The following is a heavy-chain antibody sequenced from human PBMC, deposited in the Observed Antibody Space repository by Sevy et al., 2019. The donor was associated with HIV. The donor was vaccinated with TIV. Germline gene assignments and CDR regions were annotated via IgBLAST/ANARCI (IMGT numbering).Heavy chain of an antibody. V-gene: IGHV3-53*01. J-gene: IGHJ4*02. Sequence: GGSLRLSCAASGFTVGSNYMSWVRQAPGKGLEGVSVIYSGGNTYYADSVKGRFTISRDNSKNTLYLQMNSLRAEDTAVYYCASPSAPGQWYFDYWGQGTLVTVSS. D-gene: IGHD6-19*01. CDR3: ASPSAPGQWYFDY. CDR2: IYSGGNT. CDR1: GFTVGSNY.